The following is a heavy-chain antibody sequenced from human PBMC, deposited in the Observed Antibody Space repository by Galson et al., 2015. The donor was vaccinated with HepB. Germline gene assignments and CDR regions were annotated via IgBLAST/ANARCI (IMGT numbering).Heavy chain of an antibody. CDR3: ARERYSSSSYFSNYYYGMDV. D-gene: IGHD6-6*01. CDR1: GYTFTSYA. Sequence: SVKVSCKASGYTFTSYAMHWVRQAPGQRLEWMGWINAGNGNTKYSQKFQGRVTITRDTSASTAYMELSSLRSEDTAVYYCARERYSSSSYFSNYYYGMDVWGQGTTVTVSS. V-gene: IGHV1-3*01. J-gene: IGHJ6*02. CDR2: INAGNGNT.